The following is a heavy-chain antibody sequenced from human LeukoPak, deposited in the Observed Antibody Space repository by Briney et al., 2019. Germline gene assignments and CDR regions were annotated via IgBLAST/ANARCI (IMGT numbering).Heavy chain of an antibody. V-gene: IGHV3-21*01. J-gene: IGHJ4*02. CDR1: GFTFSSYS. CDR3: ARVGTPGAAASTFTPSQRYLPDY. CDR2: ISSSSSYI. Sequence: PGGSLRLSCAASGFTFSSYSMNWVRQAPGKGLEWVSSISSSSSYIYYADSVKGRFTISRDNAKNSLYLQMNSLRAEDTAVYYCARVGTPGAAASTFTPSQRYLPDYWGQGTLVTVSS. D-gene: IGHD6-13*01.